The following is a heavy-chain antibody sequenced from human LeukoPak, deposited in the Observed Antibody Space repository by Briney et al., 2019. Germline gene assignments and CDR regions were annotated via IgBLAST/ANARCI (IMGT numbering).Heavy chain of an antibody. CDR2: ISGSGGST. CDR1: GFTFSSYA. Sequence: PGGSLRLSCAASGFTFSSYAMSWVRQAPGKGLEWVSAISGSGGSTYYADSVKGRFTISRDNSKSTLYLQMNSLRAEDTAVYYCANLGLDSLDVWGQGTTVTVSS. V-gene: IGHV3-23*01. CDR3: ANLGLDSLDV. J-gene: IGHJ6*02. D-gene: IGHD3/OR15-3a*01.